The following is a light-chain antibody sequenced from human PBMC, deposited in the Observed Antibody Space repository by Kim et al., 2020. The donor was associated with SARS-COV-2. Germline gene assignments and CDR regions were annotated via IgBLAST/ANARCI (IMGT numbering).Light chain of an antibody. V-gene: IGLV2-11*03. CDR2: DVS. CDR3: SSYTGDYVV. Sequence: PGQSVTISCPVPITNLGGYDYVSWYQQPPGKVPKLVVYDVSKRPSGVPDRFSGSKSGNSASLTISGLQAEDEADYYCSSYTGDYVVFGGGTKLTVL. CDR1: ITNLGGYDY. J-gene: IGLJ3*02.